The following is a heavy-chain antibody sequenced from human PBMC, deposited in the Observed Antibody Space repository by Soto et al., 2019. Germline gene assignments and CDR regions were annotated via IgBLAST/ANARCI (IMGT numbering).Heavy chain of an antibody. J-gene: IGHJ6*02. CDR2: INHSGST. CDR1: GGSFSGYY. D-gene: IGHD3-10*01. CDR3: ARGPLLLWFGEFPYYYGMDV. V-gene: IGHV4-34*01. Sequence: SETLSLTCAVYGGSFSGYYWSWIRQPPGKGLEWIGEINHSGSTNYNPSLKRRVTISVDTSKNQFSLKLSSVTAADTAVYYCARGPLLLWFGEFPYYYGMDVWGQGTLVTVSS.